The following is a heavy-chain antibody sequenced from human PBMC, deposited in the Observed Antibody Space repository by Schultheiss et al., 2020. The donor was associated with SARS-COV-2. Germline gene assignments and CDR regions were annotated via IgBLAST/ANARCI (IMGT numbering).Heavy chain of an antibody. J-gene: IGHJ6*02. CDR3: ARCRGCNSTSCYIGYYYYYGMDV. D-gene: IGHD2-2*02. CDR1: GGSISSYY. CDR2: IYYSGST. V-gene: IGHV4-59*01. Sequence: GSLRLSCTVSGGSISSYYWSWIRQPPGKGLEWIGYIYYSGSTNYNPSLKSRVTISVDTSKNQFSLKLSSVTAADTAVYYCARCRGCNSTSCYIGYYYYYGMDVWGQGTTVTVSS.